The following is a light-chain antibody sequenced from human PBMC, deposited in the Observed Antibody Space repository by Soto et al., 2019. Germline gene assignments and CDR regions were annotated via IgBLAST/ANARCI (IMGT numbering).Light chain of an antibody. CDR3: HQYSNWPPWT. J-gene: IGKJ1*01. CDR2: RAS. V-gene: IGKV3-15*01. Sequence: EIVMTQSPATLSVSPGERATLSCRASQSLSGNLAWYQQKPGQAHRLLIYRASTRATGVPARFSASGSGTEFTLTISSLQSEDSAVYYCHQYSNWPPWTFGQGTKVEIK. CDR1: QSLSGN.